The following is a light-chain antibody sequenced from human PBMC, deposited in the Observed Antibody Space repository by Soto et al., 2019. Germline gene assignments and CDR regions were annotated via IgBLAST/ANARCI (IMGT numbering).Light chain of an antibody. CDR3: QQYSSYTWT. CDR2: KAS. CDR1: QSINSW. Sequence: DIQMTQSPSTLSASVGDRVTITCRASQSINSWLAWYQQKPGKAPKLLIYKASGLESGVPSRFSGSGSGTEFTLTISSLQPDDFATYYCQQYSSYTWTFGQGIKVELK. V-gene: IGKV1-5*03. J-gene: IGKJ1*01.